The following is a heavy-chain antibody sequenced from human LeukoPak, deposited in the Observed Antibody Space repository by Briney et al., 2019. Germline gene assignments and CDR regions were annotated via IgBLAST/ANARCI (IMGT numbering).Heavy chain of an antibody. V-gene: IGHV3-23*01. Sequence: GGSLRLSCAASGFTSSNYAMSWVRQAPGKGLEWVSVISATGGSTYYADSVKGRFTISRDNSKNTLYLQMNSLRAEDTAVYYCAKRIPQIAAPNSPLDYWGQGTLVTVSS. CDR3: AKRIPQIAAPNSPLDY. J-gene: IGHJ4*02. D-gene: IGHD2-15*01. CDR2: ISATGGST. CDR1: GFTSSNYA.